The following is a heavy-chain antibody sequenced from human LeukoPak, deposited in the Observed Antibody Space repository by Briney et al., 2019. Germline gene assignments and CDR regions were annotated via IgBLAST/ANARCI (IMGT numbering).Heavy chain of an antibody. J-gene: IGHJ3*02. V-gene: IGHV1-69*13. D-gene: IGHD3-10*01. CDR3: ARPPVISGSGGNDAFDI. CDR2: IIPIFGTA. CDR1: GGTFSTYA. Sequence: SVKVSCKASGGTFSTYAISWVRQAPGQGLEWMGTIIPIFGTANYAQKFQGRVTITADESTSTAYMELSSLRSEDSAVYYCARPPVISGSGGNDAFDIWGQGTMVTVSS.